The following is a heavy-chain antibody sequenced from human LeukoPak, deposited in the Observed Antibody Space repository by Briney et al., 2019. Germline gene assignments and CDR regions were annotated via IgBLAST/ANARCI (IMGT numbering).Heavy chain of an antibody. D-gene: IGHD3-22*01. V-gene: IGHV3-53*01. CDR3: ARETYYYDSSGYFDY. CDR2: IYSGGST. CDR1: GFTFSSYG. Sequence: GGSLRLSCAASGFTFSSYGMHWVRQAPGKGLEWVSVIYSGGSTYYADSVKGRFTISRDNSKNTLYLQMNSLRAEDTAVYYCARETYYYDSSGYFDYWGQGTLVTVST. J-gene: IGHJ4*02.